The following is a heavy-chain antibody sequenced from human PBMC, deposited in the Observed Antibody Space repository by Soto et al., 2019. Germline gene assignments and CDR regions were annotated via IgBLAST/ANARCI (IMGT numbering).Heavy chain of an antibody. CDR1: GDSFTSYW. D-gene: IGHD5-18*01. CDR2: IYPGDSDT. V-gene: IGHV5-51*01. CDR3: ARTESGYSYGFADV. J-gene: IGHJ6*02. Sequence: GESLKMFCKGSGDSFTSYWISWARQMPGKGLEWMGIIYPGDSDTRYSPSFQGQVTISADKSISTAYLQWGSLKASDTAMYYCARTESGYSYGFADVWGQGTTVTVSS.